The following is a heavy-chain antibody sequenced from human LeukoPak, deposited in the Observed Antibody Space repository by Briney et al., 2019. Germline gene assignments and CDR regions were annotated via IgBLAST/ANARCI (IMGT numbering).Heavy chain of an antibody. CDR1: GFTFRSYW. CDR2: INTDGSYT. CDR3: PTDLTGPEDY. Sequence: GVSLRLSCAASGFTFRSYWMHWVRQAPGKGLVWVSRINTDGSYTSYADSVKGRFTISRDNAKNTLYLQRNSLRADDTAVYYCPTDLTGPEDYWGQGTLATVSS. V-gene: IGHV3-74*01. J-gene: IGHJ4*02.